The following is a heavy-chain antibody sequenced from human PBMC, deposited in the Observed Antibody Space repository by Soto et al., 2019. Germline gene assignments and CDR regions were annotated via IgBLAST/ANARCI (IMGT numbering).Heavy chain of an antibody. CDR1: GFTVTSHY. V-gene: IGHV3-66*01. Sequence: EVQLVESGGGLVQPGGSLRVSCAASGFTVTSHYMSWVHQAPGKGLEWVSVIYSGGSTYYAVSVKGRFTISRDNSKNTLYLQMNSLRAEDTAVYYCARDLYFDHWGQGTLVTVSS. J-gene: IGHJ4*02. CDR2: IYSGGST. CDR3: ARDLYFDH.